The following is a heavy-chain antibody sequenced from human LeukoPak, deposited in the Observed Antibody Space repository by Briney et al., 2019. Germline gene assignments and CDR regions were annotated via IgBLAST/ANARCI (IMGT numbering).Heavy chain of an antibody. V-gene: IGHV5-51*01. Sequence: GESLKISCKGSGYSFTSYWIGWVRQMPGKGLEWMGIIYPGDSDTRYSPSFQGQVTISADKSISTAYLQWSSLKASDTAMYYCARLGDYVDFWSGSSGGYYFDYWGQGTLVTVSS. D-gene: IGHD3-3*01. CDR1: GYSFTSYW. CDR3: ARLGDYVDFWSGSSGGYYFDY. J-gene: IGHJ4*02. CDR2: IYPGDSDT.